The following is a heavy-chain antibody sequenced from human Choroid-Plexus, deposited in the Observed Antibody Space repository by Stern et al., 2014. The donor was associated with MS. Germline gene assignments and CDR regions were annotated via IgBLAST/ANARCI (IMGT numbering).Heavy chain of an antibody. CDR1: GFSFSSFG. Sequence: VQLXXXGGGVVQPGRPLRLSCAASGFSFSSFGMHWVRQAPGKGLEWVALISYDGSKDYADSVKGRFAISRDNSKNTLYLQMNSLRAEDTAVYYCAKDRQYLTXXFDFWGQGSLVTVSS. V-gene: IGHV3-30*18. D-gene: IGHD2/OR15-2a*01. CDR2: ISYDGSK. J-gene: IGHJ4*02. CDR3: AKDRQYLTXXFDF.